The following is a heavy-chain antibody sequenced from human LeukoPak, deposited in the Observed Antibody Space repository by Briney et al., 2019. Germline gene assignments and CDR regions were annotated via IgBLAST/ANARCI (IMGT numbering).Heavy chain of an antibody. D-gene: IGHD6-13*01. CDR3: ARDKGIASHYTFDY. CDR1: GFTFNHYW. J-gene: IGHJ4*02. V-gene: IGHV3-7*01. Sequence: GGSLRLSCAASGFTFNHYWMSWVRQAPGKGLEWLANIKQDGSQIYYVDSVKGRFTTSRDNAKNSLYLQMNSLRAEDTAVYYCARDKGIASHYTFDYWGQGTLVTVSS. CDR2: IKQDGSQI.